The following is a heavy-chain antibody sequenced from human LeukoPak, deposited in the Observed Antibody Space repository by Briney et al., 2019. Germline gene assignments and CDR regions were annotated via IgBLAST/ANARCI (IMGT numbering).Heavy chain of an antibody. CDR1: GFTFSSYA. V-gene: IGHV3-23*01. Sequence: PGASLRLSCAASGFTFSSYAMSWVRQAPGKGLEWASAISGSGGSTYYADSVKGRFTISRDNSKNTLYLQMNSLRAEDTAVYYCAKGEHIVVVTATFDYWGQGTLVTVSS. CDR3: AKGEHIVVVTATFDY. J-gene: IGHJ4*02. D-gene: IGHD2-21*02. CDR2: ISGSGGST.